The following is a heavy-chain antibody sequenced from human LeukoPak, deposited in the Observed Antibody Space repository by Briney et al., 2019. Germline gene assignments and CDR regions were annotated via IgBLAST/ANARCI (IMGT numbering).Heavy chain of an antibody. D-gene: IGHD2-2*01. CDR3: AKDASRTYHFDC. CDR2: VENDGRTK. J-gene: IGHJ4*01. V-gene: IGHV3-30*02. CDR1: GFTFRNLG. Sequence: GGSLRLSCAASGFTFRNLGMHWVGQAPGKGLEWVAFVENDGRTKYYADSVRGRFTISRDNSKSSLYLHMNSLRPEDTAVYYCAKDASRTYHFDCWGQGTLVTVSS.